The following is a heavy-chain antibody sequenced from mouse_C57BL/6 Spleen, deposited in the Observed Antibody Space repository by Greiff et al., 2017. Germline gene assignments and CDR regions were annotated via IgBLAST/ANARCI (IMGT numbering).Heavy chain of an antibody. CDR1: GYTFTDYE. CDR3: TRRYGSSYGYFDY. V-gene: IGHV1-15*01. Sequence: QVHVKQSGAELVRPGASVTLSCKASGYTFTDYEVHWVKQTPVHGLEWIGAIDPETGGTPYNQKFKGKAILTADKSSSTAYMELRSLTSEDSAVYYCTRRYGSSYGYFDYWGQGTTLTVSS. D-gene: IGHD1-1*01. CDR2: IDPETGGT. J-gene: IGHJ2*01.